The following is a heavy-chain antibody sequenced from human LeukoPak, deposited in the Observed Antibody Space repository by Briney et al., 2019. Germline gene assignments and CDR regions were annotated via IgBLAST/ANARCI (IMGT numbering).Heavy chain of an antibody. Sequence: GGPLRLSCAAAGFTFSSYGMHWLRQAPGKGLEGVAFIRYDGGNKYYADSVKGRFTISRDNSKNTLYLQMSSLRAEDTAVYYCAKPDAVDTAMVSWGQGSLVTVSS. V-gene: IGHV3-30*02. CDR3: AKPDAVDTAMVS. J-gene: IGHJ4*02. D-gene: IGHD5-18*01. CDR2: IRYDGGNK. CDR1: GFTFSSYG.